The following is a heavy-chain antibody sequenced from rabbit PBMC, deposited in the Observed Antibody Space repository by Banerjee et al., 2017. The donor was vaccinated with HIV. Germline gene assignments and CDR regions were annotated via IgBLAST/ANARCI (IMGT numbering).Heavy chain of an antibody. D-gene: IGHD6-1*01. J-gene: IGHJ6*01. CDR3: ARGNAGFMVYGYAWGL. CDR2: IDAGSSGNT. Sequence: QSLEESGGDLVKPGASLTLTCTASGFSFSSSYYMCWVRQAPGKRPEWIACIDAGSSGNTYYASWAKGRFTISKTSSTTVTLQMTSLTAADTATYFCARGNAGFMVYGYAWGLWGPGTLVTVS. CDR1: GFSFSSSYY. V-gene: IGHV1S40*01.